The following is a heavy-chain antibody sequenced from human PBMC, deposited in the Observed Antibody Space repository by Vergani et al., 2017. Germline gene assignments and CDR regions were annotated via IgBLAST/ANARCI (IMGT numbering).Heavy chain of an antibody. Sequence: QVQLQQWGAGLLKPSETLSLTCAVYGGSFSGYYWSWIRQPPGKGLEWIGEINHSGSTNYNPSLKSRVTISIDTSKNQCSLKLSSVTAADTAVYYCAREGIRGVGYWGQGTLVTVSS. V-gene: IGHV4-34*01. CDR2: INHSGST. CDR3: AREGIRGVGY. J-gene: IGHJ4*02. CDR1: GGSFSGYY. D-gene: IGHD2/OR15-2a*01.